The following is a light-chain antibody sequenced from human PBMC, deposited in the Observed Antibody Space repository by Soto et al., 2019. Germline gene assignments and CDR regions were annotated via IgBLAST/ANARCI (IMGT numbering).Light chain of an antibody. J-gene: IGLJ1*01. V-gene: IGLV2-23*01. CDR1: SSDVGSYNL. CDR3: CSYAGYSTSA. Sequence: QSVLTQPASVSGSPGQSITISCTGTSSDVGSYNLVSWYQQHPGKAPKLMIYEGSKRPSGVSNRFSGSKSGNTASLTISGLQAEDEADYYCCSYAGYSTSAFGTGTKVTVL. CDR2: EGS.